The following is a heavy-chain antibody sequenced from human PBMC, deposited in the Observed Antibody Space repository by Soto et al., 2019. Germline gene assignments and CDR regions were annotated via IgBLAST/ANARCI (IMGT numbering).Heavy chain of an antibody. Sequence: QVQLVESGGGVFQPGGSLRLSCAASGFTFSSYAMHWVRQAPGRGLEWVAVMRFDGSNKYYADSVKGRFTISRDNSKNTLYLQMNSLKAEDTAVYYCAREDHGDYGFYFWGQGTLVTVSS. V-gene: IGHV3-33*01. CDR2: MRFDGSNK. CDR3: AREDHGDYGFYF. CDR1: GFTFSSYA. J-gene: IGHJ4*02. D-gene: IGHD4-17*01.